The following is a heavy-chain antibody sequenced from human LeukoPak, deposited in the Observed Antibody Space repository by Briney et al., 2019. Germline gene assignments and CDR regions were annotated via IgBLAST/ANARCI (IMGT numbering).Heavy chain of an antibody. CDR1: GSTFSTDA. CDR3: ARGRYDDA. CDR2: ISDDGSKI. J-gene: IGHJ5*02. Sequence: GGSLRLSCAASGSTFSTDAMHWVRQAPGKGLEWVAVISDDGSKIYYADSVKGRFTISRDNSKNPLYLQINSLRHDDTAVYYCARGRYDDAWGQGTLVTVSS. V-gene: IGHV3-30*04. D-gene: IGHD3-3*01.